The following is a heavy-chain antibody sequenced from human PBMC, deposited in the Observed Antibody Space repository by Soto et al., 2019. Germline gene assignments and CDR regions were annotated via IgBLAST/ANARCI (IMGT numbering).Heavy chain of an antibody. Sequence: EVQLLESGGGLVQPGGSLRLSCAASGFTFSSYAMRWVRQAPGKGLEWVSAISGSGGSTYYADSVKGRFTISRDNSKNTLYLQMNSLRAEDKAVYYCARRGSGSYCDYWGQGPLVTVSS. CDR2: ISGSGGST. V-gene: IGHV3-23*01. J-gene: IGHJ4*02. CDR1: GFTFSSYA. CDR3: ARRGSGSYCDY. D-gene: IGHD1-26*01.